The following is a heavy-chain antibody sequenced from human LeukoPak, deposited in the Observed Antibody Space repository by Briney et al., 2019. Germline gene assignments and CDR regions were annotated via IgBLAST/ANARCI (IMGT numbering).Heavy chain of an antibody. CDR3: ARDLPFRGVIIANWFDP. V-gene: IGHV1-69*13. CDR2: IIPIFGTA. CDR1: GGTFSSYA. J-gene: IGHJ5*02. D-gene: IGHD3-10*01. Sequence: SVKVSCKASGGTFSSYAISWVRQAPGQGLEWMGGIIPIFGTANYAQKFQGRVTITADESTSTAYMELSSLRSEDTAVYYCARDLPFRGVIIANWFDPWGQGTLVTVSS.